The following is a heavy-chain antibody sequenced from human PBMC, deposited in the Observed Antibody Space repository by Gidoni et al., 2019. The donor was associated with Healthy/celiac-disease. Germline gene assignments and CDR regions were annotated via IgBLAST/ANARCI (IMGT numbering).Heavy chain of an antibody. CDR3: ARSPDSSVIFDY. Sequence: EVQLVESGGGLVKPGGSLRLSCAAYGFTFSSYSMNWVRQAPGKGLEWVSSISSSSSYIYYADSVKGRFTISRDNAKNSLYLQMNSLRAEDTAVYYCARSPDSSVIFDYWGQGTLVTVSS. V-gene: IGHV3-21*01. J-gene: IGHJ4*02. D-gene: IGHD3-22*01. CDR2: ISSSSSYI. CDR1: GFTFSSYS.